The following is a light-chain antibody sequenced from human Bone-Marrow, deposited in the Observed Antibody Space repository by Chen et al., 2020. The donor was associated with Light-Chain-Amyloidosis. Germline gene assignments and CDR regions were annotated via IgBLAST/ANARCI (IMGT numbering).Light chain of an antibody. CDR3: SSYGGSNNLL. CDR1: SSDVGGYNY. CDR2: EVT. V-gene: IGLV2-8*01. J-gene: IGLJ2*01. Sequence: QSALTQPPSASGSPGQSVTLSCAGTSSDVGGYNYVSWYQQHPGKAPKLMIYEVTKRPSGVPDRCSGSKSGNTASLTVSGLQAEDEADYYCSSYGGSNNLLFGGGTKVTVL.